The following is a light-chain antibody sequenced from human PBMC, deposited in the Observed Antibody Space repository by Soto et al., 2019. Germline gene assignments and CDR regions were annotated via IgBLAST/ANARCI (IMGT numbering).Light chain of an antibody. Sequence: SYELTQPPSVSVAPGQTARITCGGNNIGSKSGHWYQQKPGQAPVLVVYEDSDRPSGIPERFSGSDSGNTATLTISRVEAGDEADYYCQVWDSSSVHPGVFGGGTKLTV. CDR1: NIGSKS. CDR2: EDS. J-gene: IGLJ3*02. V-gene: IGLV3-21*02. CDR3: QVWDSSSVHPGV.